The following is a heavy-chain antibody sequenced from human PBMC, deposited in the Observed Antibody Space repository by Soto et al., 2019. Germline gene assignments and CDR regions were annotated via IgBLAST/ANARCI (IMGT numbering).Heavy chain of an antibody. CDR2: INAGNGNT. Sequence: EASVKVSCKASGYTFTSYAMHWVRQAPGQRLEWMGWINAGNGNTKYSQKFQGRVTITRDTSASTAYMELSSLRSEDTAVYYCARDGYCSGGSCYSVPVFDYWGQGTLVTVSS. V-gene: IGHV1-3*01. D-gene: IGHD2-15*01. CDR1: GYTFTSYA. J-gene: IGHJ4*02. CDR3: ARDGYCSGGSCYSVPVFDY.